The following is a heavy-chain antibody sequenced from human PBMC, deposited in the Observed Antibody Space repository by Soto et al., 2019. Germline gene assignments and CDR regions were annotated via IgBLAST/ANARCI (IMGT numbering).Heavy chain of an antibody. CDR2: ISATDGKT. CDR1: GFNFKAYA. J-gene: IGHJ4*02. D-gene: IGHD4-4*01. Sequence: XVCLRLSCVASGFNFKAYAMGWVRQAPGKGLEWVSSISATDGKTYYADSVRGRFTISRDNSRNFLFLQMNGLRPEDSALYYCPKDEGTSSTVFDYCGQGTLVTVS. V-gene: IGHV3-23*01. CDR3: PKDEGTSSTVFDY.